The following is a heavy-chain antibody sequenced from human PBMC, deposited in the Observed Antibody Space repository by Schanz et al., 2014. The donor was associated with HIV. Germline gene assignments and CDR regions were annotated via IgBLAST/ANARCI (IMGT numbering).Heavy chain of an antibody. J-gene: IGHJ2*01. V-gene: IGHV3-30*18. Sequence: VHLLESGGGLVQPGGSLRLSCAASGFTFSSYAMSWVRQAPGKGLEWVAVISYDGSNKYYADSVKGRFTISRDNSKNTLYLQMNSLRAEDTAVYYCANSGYCTSGICYTRGDGMDVWGRGTLVTVSS. CDR1: GFTFSSYA. D-gene: IGHD2-8*01. CDR2: ISYDGSNK. CDR3: ANSGYCTSGICYTRGDGMDV.